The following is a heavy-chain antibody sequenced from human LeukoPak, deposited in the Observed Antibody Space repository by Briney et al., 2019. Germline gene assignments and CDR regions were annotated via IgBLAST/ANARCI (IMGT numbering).Heavy chain of an antibody. Sequence: GESLKISCKGSGYSFTSYWIGWVRQMPGKGLEWIGRIRSKADSYATAYAASVKGRFTLSRDDSKNTAYLQMNSLKTEDTAVYYCASPSHSYGTDAFDIWGQGTMVTVSS. J-gene: IGHJ3*02. CDR2: IRSKADSYAT. V-gene: IGHV3-73*01. D-gene: IGHD1-14*01. CDR1: GYSFTSYW. CDR3: ASPSHSYGTDAFDI.